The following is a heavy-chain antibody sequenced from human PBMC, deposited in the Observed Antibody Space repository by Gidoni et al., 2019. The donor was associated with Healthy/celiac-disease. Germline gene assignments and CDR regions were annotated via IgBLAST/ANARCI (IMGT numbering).Heavy chain of an antibody. CDR3: ARVFARQRGIDDFDI. V-gene: IGHV1-18*01. D-gene: IGHD1-26*01. J-gene: IGHJ3*02. CDR1: VYTFTSYG. CDR2: IRAYNGNT. Sequence: QVQLVQSGAEVKKPGASVKVSCKASVYTFTSYGISWVRQAPGQGLEWMGWIRAYNGNTNYAQKLEGRVTMTTDTYTSTDYMELRSLRSDDTAVYYCARVFARQRGIDDFDIWGKGTMVTVSS.